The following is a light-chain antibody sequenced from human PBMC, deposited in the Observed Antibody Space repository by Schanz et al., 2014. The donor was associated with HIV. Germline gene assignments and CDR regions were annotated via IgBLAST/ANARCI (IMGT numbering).Light chain of an antibody. CDR2: GAS. CDR3: HHYGDSRGT. J-gene: IGKJ4*02. Sequence: TVMTQSPATLSVSPGERATLSCRASQSLGGSQLAWYQHKPGQAPRLLIYGASFRAAGIPDRFSGSGAGTYFTLTISRLEPDDFAVYYCHHYGDSRGTFGGGTEVDI. V-gene: IGKV3-20*01. CDR1: QSLGGSQ.